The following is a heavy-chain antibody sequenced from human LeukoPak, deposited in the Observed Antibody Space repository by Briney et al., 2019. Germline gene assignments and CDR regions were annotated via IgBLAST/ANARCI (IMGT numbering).Heavy chain of an antibody. V-gene: IGHV4-31*03. CDR3: ARDVRLGDLSMGASYFDC. Sequence: SETLSLTCTVSGGSISSGGYYWSWIRQHPGKGLEWIGYIYYSGSTNYNPSLKSRVTISVDTSKNQFSLKLSSVTAADTAVYYCARDVRLGDLSMGASYFDCWGQGTLVTVSS. CDR2: IYYSGST. J-gene: IGHJ4*02. CDR1: GGSISSGGYY. D-gene: IGHD3-16*01.